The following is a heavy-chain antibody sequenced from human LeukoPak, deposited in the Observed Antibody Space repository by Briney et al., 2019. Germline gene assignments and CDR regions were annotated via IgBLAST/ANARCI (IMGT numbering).Heavy chain of an antibody. D-gene: IGHD6-19*01. V-gene: IGHV3-30*19. CDR2: ISYDGSNK. CDR3: ARGYGYSSGWYFDY. J-gene: IGHJ4*02. Sequence: GGSLRLSCAASGFTFSSYGMHWVRQAPGKGLEWVAVISYDGSNKYYADSVKGRFTISRDNSNNTLYLQMNSLRVEDTAVYYCARGYGYSSGWYFDYWGQGTLVTVSS. CDR1: GFTFSSYG.